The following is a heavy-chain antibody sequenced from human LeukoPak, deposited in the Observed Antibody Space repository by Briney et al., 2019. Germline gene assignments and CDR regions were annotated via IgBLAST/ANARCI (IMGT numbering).Heavy chain of an antibody. J-gene: IGHJ4*02. D-gene: IGHD3-22*01. Sequence: ASVKVSCKASGYTFTGYYMHWVRQAPGQGLEWMGCINPNSGGTNYAQKSQGRVTMTRDTSISTAYMELSRLRSDDTAVYYCARMGRYYYDSSGPYYIDYWGQGTLVTVSS. CDR3: ARMGRYYYDSSGPYYIDY. V-gene: IGHV1-2*02. CDR1: GYTFTGYY. CDR2: INPNSGGT.